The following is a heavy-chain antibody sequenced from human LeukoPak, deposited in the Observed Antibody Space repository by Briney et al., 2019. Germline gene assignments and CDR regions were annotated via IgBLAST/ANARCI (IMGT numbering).Heavy chain of an antibody. CDR1: GFTFGDYD. CDR2: INWNGGSR. J-gene: IGHJ4*02. Sequence: GGSLRLSCAASGFTFGDYDMNWVRQAPGKGLEWVSGINWNGGSRGFADSVKGRFTISRDNAKNSLYLQMNSLRAEDTAFYYCARGVGYCTGGSCPLAYWGQGTLVTVSS. D-gene: IGHD2-15*01. V-gene: IGHV3-20*04. CDR3: ARGVGYCTGGSCPLAY.